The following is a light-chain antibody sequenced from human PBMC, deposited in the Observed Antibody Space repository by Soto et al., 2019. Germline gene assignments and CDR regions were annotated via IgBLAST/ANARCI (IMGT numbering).Light chain of an antibody. V-gene: IGKV3-15*01. J-gene: IGKJ5*01. Sequence: EVVMTQSPATLSVSPGERVTLTCRASQSVSFYLAWYQQKPGQAPRLLIHGASTRATGIPARFSGSGSGTEFTLTISSLQSEDFAVYYCQQYNNWPPSITFGQGTRLEIK. CDR2: GAS. CDR1: QSVSFY. CDR3: QQYNNWPPSIT.